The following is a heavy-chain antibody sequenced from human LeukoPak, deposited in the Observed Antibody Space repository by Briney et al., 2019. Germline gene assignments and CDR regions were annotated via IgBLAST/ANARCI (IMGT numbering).Heavy chain of an antibody. CDR3: ARGDKQLVFNRNKGGFDP. D-gene: IGHD6-13*01. J-gene: IGHJ5*02. CDR2: INSDGSST. V-gene: IGHV3-74*01. CDR1: GFTFSSYW. Sequence: PGGSLRLSCAASGFTFSSYWMHWVRQAPGKGLVWVSRINSDGSSTSYADSVKGRFTISRDNSKNTLYLQMNSLRTEDTAVYYCARGDKQLVFNRNKGGFDPWGQGTLVTVSS.